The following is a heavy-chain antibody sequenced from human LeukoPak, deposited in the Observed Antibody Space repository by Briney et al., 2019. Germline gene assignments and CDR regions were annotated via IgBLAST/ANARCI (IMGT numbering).Heavy chain of an antibody. CDR3: AKDREEYSSSHYFDY. CDR2: IYSGGST. D-gene: IGHD6-6*01. CDR1: GFTVSSNY. Sequence: GGSLRLSCAASGFTVSSNYMSWVRQAPGKGLEWVSVIYSGGSTYYADSVKGRFTISRDNSKNTLYLQMNSLRAEDTAVYYCAKDREEYSSSHYFDYWGQGTLVTVSS. V-gene: IGHV3-53*05. J-gene: IGHJ4*02.